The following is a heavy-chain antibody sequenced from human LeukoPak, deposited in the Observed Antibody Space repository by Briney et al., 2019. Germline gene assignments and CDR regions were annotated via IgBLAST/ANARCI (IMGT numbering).Heavy chain of an antibody. D-gene: IGHD4-23*01. Sequence: PGGSLRLSCAASGVTFSNAWMSWVRQAPGKGLEWVGHIKSKTEGRTTDYAAPVKGGFTISRDDSKNTLYLQMNSLKTEDTAVYYCTTIVTVVPNYWGQGTLVTVSS. J-gene: IGHJ4*02. CDR2: IKSKTEGRTT. V-gene: IGHV3-15*01. CDR1: GVTFSNAW. CDR3: TTIVTVVPNY.